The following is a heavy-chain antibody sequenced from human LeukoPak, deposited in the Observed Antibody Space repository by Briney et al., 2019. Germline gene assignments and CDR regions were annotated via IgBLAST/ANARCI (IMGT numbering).Heavy chain of an antibody. J-gene: IGHJ4*02. CDR2: ITPSGGST. V-gene: IGHV1-46*01. Sequence: ASVKVSCKASGYSFTNYYIHWVRQAPGQGLEWIGIITPSGGSTTNAQKFQGRVTMTRDTSTTTVYMELSSLRSDDTAMYYCARDERDVVVVPGAMPYWGQGTLVTVSS. D-gene: IGHD2-2*01. CDR3: ARDERDVVVVPGAMPY. CDR1: GYSFTNYY.